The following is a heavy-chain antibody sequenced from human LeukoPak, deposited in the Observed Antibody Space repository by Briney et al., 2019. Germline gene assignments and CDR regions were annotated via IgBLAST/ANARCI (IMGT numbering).Heavy chain of an antibody. V-gene: IGHV3-21*01. CDR2: ISSSSSYI. D-gene: IGHD3-10*01. Sequence: GGSLSLSCAASGFTFSSYSMNWVRQAPGKGLEWVSSISSSSSYIYYADSVKGRFTISRDNAKNSLYLQMNSLRAEDTAVYYCARDIWFGIDAFDIWGQGTMVTVSS. J-gene: IGHJ3*02. CDR1: GFTFSSYS. CDR3: ARDIWFGIDAFDI.